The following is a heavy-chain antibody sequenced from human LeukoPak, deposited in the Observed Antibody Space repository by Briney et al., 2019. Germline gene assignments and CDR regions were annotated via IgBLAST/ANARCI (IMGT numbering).Heavy chain of an antibody. V-gene: IGHV3-30*18. J-gene: IGHJ6*02. D-gene: IGHD3-3*01. CDR3: AKDEYYDFWSGYSFYYYYGMDV. CDR1: GFTFSSYG. CDR2: ISYDGSNK. Sequence: PGRSLRLSSAASGFTFSSYGMHWVRQAPGKGLEWVAVISYDGSNKYYADSVKGRFTISRDNSKNTLYLQMNSLRAEDTAVYYCAKDEYYDFWSGYSFYYYYGMDVWGQGTTVTVSS.